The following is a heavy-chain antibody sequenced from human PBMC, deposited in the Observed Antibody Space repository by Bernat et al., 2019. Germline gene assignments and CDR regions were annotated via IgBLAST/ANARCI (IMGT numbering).Heavy chain of an antibody. D-gene: IGHD3-16*02. J-gene: IGHJ4*02. V-gene: IGHV1-18*01. CDR3: ARDAYDYIWGSYHRIHFDY. Sequence: QVQLVQSGAEVKKPGASVKVSCKASGYTFTSYGISWVRQAPGQGLEWMGWISAYNGNTNYAQKLQGRVTMTTDTSTSTAYMELRSLRSDDTAVYYCARDAYDYIWGSYHRIHFDYWGQGTLVTVSS. CDR2: ISAYNGNT. CDR1: GYTFTSYG.